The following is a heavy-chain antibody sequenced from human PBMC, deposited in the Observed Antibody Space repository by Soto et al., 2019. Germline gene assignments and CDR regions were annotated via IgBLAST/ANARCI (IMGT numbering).Heavy chain of an antibody. CDR1: GFTFSSYA. J-gene: IGHJ6*02. D-gene: IGHD2-2*01. V-gene: IGHV3-30-3*01. CDR3: ARSYYGSTTYGMDD. Sequence: VGSLRLSCAASGFTFSSYAMHWVRQAPGKGLEWVAVISYDGSNKYYADSVKGRFTISRDNSKNTLHLQMNSLRAEDTAVYYCARSYYGSTTYGMDDWGQGTTVTVSS. CDR2: ISYDGSNK.